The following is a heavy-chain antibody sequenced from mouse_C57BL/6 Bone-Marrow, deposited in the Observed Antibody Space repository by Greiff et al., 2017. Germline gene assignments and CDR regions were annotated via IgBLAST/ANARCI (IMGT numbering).Heavy chain of an antibody. CDR2: IYPGDGDT. CDR1: GYAFSSSW. V-gene: IGHV1-82*01. CDR3: VHYYYGSY. D-gene: IGHD1-1*01. J-gene: IGHJ2*01. Sequence: QVQLQQSGPELVKPGASVKISCKASGYAFSSSWMNWVKQRPGKGLEWIGRIYPGDGDTTYNGKFKGKATLTAAKSSSTAYMQLSSLTSEDSAVYFCVHYYYGSYWGQGTTLTVSS.